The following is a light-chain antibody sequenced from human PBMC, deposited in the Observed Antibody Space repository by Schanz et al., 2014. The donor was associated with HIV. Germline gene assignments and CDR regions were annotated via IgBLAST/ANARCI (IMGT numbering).Light chain of an antibody. CDR1: QSIGAW. J-gene: IGKJ3*01. V-gene: IGKV1-5*03. CDR3: QKYDSAPLT. CDR2: KAS. Sequence: IQLTQSPSSLSASVGDRLTIRCRASQSIGAWLAWYQQKPGKAPKLLIYKASNLESGVPSRFSGSGSGTDFTLTISSLQPEDVATYYCQKYDSAPLTFGPGTKVDIK.